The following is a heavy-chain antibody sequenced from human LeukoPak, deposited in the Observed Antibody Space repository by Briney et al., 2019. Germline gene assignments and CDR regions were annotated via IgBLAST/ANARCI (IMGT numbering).Heavy chain of an antibody. CDR2: INPSGGST. Sequence: ASVTVSCTASGYTFTSYYMHWVRQAPGQGLEWMGIINPSGGSTSYAQKFQGRVTMTRDTSTSTVYMELSSLRSEDTAVYYCARDSGYDYGRVYFDLWGQGTLVTVSS. CDR3: ARDSGYDYGRVYFDL. J-gene: IGHJ4*02. D-gene: IGHD4/OR15-4a*01. V-gene: IGHV1-46*01. CDR1: GYTFTSYY.